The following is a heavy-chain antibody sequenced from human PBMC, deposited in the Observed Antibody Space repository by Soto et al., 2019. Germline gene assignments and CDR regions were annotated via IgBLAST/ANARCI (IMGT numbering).Heavy chain of an antibody. D-gene: IGHD3-10*01. V-gene: IGHV3-30*18. J-gene: IGHJ5*02. Sequence: PGGSLSLSCAASGFTFSSYGMHWVRQAPGKGLEWVAVISYDGSNKYYADSVKGRFTISRDNSKNTLYLQMNSLRAEDTAVYYCAKGSNSRAGWFDPWGQGTLVTVSS. CDR1: GFTFSSYG. CDR3: AKGSNSRAGWFDP. CDR2: ISYDGSNK.